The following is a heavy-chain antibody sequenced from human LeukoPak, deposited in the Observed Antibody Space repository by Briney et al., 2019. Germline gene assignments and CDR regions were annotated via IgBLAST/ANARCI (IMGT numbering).Heavy chain of an antibody. CDR3: ARSKYWYFDL. Sequence: PSETLSLTCTVSGGSISSSSYYWGWIRQPPGKGLEWIGSIYYSGSTYYNPSLKSRVTMSVDTSKNQFSLKLSSVTAADTAVYYCARSKYWYFDLWGRGTLVTVSS. J-gene: IGHJ2*01. CDR2: IYYSGST. V-gene: IGHV4-39*07. CDR1: GGSISSSSYY.